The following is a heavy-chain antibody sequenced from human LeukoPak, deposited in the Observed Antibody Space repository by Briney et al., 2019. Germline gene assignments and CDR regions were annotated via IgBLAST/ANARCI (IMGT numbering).Heavy chain of an antibody. CDR3: ARDCSGYNPEYFQH. CDR1: GGTFSSYT. J-gene: IGHJ1*01. D-gene: IGHD3-3*01. Sequence: SVKVSCKASGGTFSSYTISWVRQAPGQGLEWMGRIIPILGIANYAQKFQGRVTITADKSTSTAYMELSSLRSEDTAVYYCARDCSGYNPEYFQHWGQGTLVTVSS. CDR2: IIPILGIA. V-gene: IGHV1-69*04.